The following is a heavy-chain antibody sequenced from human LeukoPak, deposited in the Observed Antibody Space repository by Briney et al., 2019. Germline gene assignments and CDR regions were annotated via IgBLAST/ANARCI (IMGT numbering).Heavy chain of an antibody. Sequence: GGSLRLSCAASGFTVSNKYMSWVRQAPGKGLEWVSVIYSGGGKFYADSVKGRFTISRHNSKNTLYLQINSLRAEDTAVYYCARVRRYSSSSGWFDPWGQGTLVTVSS. J-gene: IGHJ5*02. CDR1: GFTVSNKY. CDR3: ARVRRYSSSSGWFDP. D-gene: IGHD6-6*01. CDR2: IYSGGGK. V-gene: IGHV3-53*04.